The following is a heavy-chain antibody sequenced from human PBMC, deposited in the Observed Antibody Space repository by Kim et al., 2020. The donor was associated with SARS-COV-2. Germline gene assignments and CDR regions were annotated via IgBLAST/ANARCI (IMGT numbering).Heavy chain of an antibody. CDR3: ARHQTLYYGSGSSSAFDI. D-gene: IGHD3-10*01. Sequence: SETLSLTCTVSGGSISSYYWSWIRQPPGKGLEWIGYIYYSGSTNYNPSLKSRVTISVDTSKNQFSLKLSSVTAADTAVYYCARHQTLYYGSGSSSAFDIWGQGTMVTVSS. V-gene: IGHV4-59*08. CDR2: IYYSGST. J-gene: IGHJ3*02. CDR1: GGSISSYY.